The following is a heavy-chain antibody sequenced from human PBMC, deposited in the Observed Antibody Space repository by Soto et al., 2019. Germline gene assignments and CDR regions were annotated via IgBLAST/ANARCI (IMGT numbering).Heavy chain of an antibody. CDR3: AAETRSSEDDYYYYYMDV. CDR1: GFTFTSSA. J-gene: IGHJ6*03. CDR2: IVVGSGNT. D-gene: IGHD2-2*01. V-gene: IGHV1-58*02. Sequence: SVKVSCKASGFTFTSSAMQWVRQARGQRLERIGWIVVGSGNTNYAQKFQERVTITRDMSTSTAYMELSSLRSEDTAVFYFAAETRSSEDDYYYYYMDVWGKGTTVTVSS.